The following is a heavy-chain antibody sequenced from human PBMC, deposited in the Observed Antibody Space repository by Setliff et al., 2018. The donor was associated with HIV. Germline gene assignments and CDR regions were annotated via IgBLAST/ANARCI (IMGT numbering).Heavy chain of an antibody. CDR2: IYPGDSDS. V-gene: IGHV5-51*01. CDR1: GYSFVDFW. D-gene: IGHD3-22*01. Sequence: GESLKISCHLSGYSFVDFWIGWVRQMPGKGLEWVGFIYPGDSDSRYSPSFRGQVTISADKSTTTAYLQWSSLKASDTAMYYCARDYDTSGYPLWGQGTMVTVSS. CDR3: ARDYDTSGYPL. J-gene: IGHJ3*01.